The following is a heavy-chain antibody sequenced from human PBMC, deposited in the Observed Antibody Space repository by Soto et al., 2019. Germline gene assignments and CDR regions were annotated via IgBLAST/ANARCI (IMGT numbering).Heavy chain of an antibody. Sequence: SETLSLTCTVSGGSISSYYWSWIRQPPGKGLEWIGYIYYSGSTNYNPSLKSRVTISVDTSKNQFSLKLSSVTAADTAVYYCARSAITIFGVVRECWFDPWGQGTLVTVSS. V-gene: IGHV4-59*01. CDR1: GGSISSYY. J-gene: IGHJ5*02. CDR2: IYYSGST. D-gene: IGHD3-3*01. CDR3: ARSAITIFGVVRECWFDP.